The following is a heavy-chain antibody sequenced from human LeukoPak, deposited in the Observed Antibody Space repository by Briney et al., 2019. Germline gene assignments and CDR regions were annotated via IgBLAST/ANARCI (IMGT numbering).Heavy chain of an antibody. V-gene: IGHV4-39*01. Sequence: PSETLSLTCTVSGGSISSSSYYWGWIRQPPGKGLEWIGSIYYSGGTYYNPSLKSRVTISVDTSKNQFSLKLSSVTAADTAVYYCARSPIAAAGTPYWGQGTLVTVS. J-gene: IGHJ4*02. D-gene: IGHD6-13*01. CDR1: GGSISSSSYY. CDR3: ARSPIAAAGTPY. CDR2: IYYSGGT.